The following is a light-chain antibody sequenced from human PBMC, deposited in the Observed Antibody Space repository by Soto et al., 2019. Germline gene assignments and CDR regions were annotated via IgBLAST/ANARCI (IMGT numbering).Light chain of an antibody. Sequence: EMEMTQSPATLSVSPGERATLSCRASQSVSSNLAWYQQKPGQAPRLLIYGASTRATGIPARFSGSGSGTEFTLTINRLQSEDFAVYYCQQYNNWPRTFGPGTKVDIK. V-gene: IGKV3-15*01. J-gene: IGKJ3*01. CDR2: GAS. CDR1: QSVSSN. CDR3: QQYNNWPRT.